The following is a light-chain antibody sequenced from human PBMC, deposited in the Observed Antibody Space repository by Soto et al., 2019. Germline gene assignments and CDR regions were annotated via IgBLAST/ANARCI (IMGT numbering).Light chain of an antibody. CDR1: QSVSSNY. Sequence: EIVLTQSPGTLSLSPGERATLSCRASQSVSSNYLAWYQQKPGQAPRLLIYGASSRATGIPDRFSGSGSGTDFTLTISRLEPEDFAVYYCQQYAGTPRTFGQGTKVEIK. V-gene: IGKV3-20*01. CDR2: GAS. CDR3: QQYAGTPRT. J-gene: IGKJ1*01.